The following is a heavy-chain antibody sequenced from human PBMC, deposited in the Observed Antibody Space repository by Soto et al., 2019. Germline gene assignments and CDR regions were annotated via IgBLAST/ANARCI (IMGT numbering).Heavy chain of an antibody. CDR3: ARDLGPSFYYDSDGPLNPFDI. CDR2: IIPMFGTP. J-gene: IGHJ3*02. CDR1: GGDFSSYS. Sequence: QVQLVQSGAEVKKPGSSVKVSCKTSGGDFSSYSMNWVRQAPGQGPEWMGGIIPMFGTPNYAPRFQGRVTIAADESTTTVYMELSSLTSEDTAVYYCARDLGPSFYYDSDGPLNPFDIWGQGKMVTVSS. D-gene: IGHD3-22*01. V-gene: IGHV1-69*01.